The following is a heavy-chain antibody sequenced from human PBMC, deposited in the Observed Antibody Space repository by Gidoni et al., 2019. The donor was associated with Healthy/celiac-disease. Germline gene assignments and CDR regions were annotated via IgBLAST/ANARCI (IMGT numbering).Heavy chain of an antibody. Sequence: EVQLVESGGGLVKPGGSLRLSCAASGFTFSTYSMNWVRQAPGKVLEWFSSISSSSSYIYYADSVKGRFTISRDNAKNSLYLQMNSLRADDTAVYYCARDSGEYYDFWSGYPPYYYGMDVWGQGTTVTVSS. CDR2: ISSSSSYI. CDR3: ARDSGEYYDFWSGYPPYYYGMDV. D-gene: IGHD3-3*01. CDR1: GFTFSTYS. V-gene: IGHV3-21*01. J-gene: IGHJ6*02.